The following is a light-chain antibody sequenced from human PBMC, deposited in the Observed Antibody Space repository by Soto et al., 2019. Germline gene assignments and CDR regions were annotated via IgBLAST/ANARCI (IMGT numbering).Light chain of an antibody. J-gene: IGKJ1*01. CDR1: QDISIF. V-gene: IGKV1-27*01. CDR3: QKYNSDSRT. CDR2: AAS. Sequence: DIQMTQSPSSLSASVGDRVTITGRASQDISIFLAWYQQKPGKVPKILIYAASTLQSGVPSRFSGSGSGTDFSLTLSRLQPEDVETYYCQKYNSDSRTFGQGTKVDIK.